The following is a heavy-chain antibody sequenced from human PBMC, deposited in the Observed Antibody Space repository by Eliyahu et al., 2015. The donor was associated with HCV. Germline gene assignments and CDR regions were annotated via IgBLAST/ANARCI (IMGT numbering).Heavy chain of an antibody. CDR1: GFSFXDYA. CDR2: ISGGXTDK. CDR3: AKEGSLIAAHGSNYFDP. Sequence: EVHLLESGGGLVQPGGSLXLSXAASGFSFXDYAMNWVRQAPGKGLEWVSVISGGXTDKNYADSVKGRFTISRDNSKNTVDLQMNGLRVDDTAVYYCAKEGSLIAAHGSNYFDPWGQGTLVTVSS. J-gene: IGHJ5*02. V-gene: IGHV3-23*01. D-gene: IGHD6-6*01.